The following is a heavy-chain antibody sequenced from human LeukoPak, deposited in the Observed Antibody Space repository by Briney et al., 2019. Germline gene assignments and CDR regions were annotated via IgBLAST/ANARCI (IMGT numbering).Heavy chain of an antibody. D-gene: IGHD1-26*01. CDR3: ARESSFLFDY. J-gene: IGHJ4*02. V-gene: IGHV1-18*01. CDR2: ISAYNGNT. CDR1: GYIFTNYA. Sequence: ASVKVSCKASGYIFTNYAVSWVRQAPGQGLEYMGYISAYNGNTNYAQNLQGRVTMTTDTSTTTVYMELRSLRSDDTAVYYCARESSFLFDYWGQGTLVTVSS.